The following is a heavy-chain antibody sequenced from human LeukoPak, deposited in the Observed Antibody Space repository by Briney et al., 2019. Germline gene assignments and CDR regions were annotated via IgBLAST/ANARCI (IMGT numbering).Heavy chain of an antibody. Sequence: GGSLRLSCAASGFTFSSYWMSWVRQAPGKGLEWVANIKQDGSEKYYVDSVKGRFTISRDNAKNSLYLQMNSLRAEDTAVYYCARVQEGWFGELFPDYWGQGTLVTVSS. CDR3: ARVQEGWFGELFPDY. CDR2: IKQDGSEK. V-gene: IGHV3-7*01. CDR1: GFTFSSYW. J-gene: IGHJ4*02. D-gene: IGHD3-10*01.